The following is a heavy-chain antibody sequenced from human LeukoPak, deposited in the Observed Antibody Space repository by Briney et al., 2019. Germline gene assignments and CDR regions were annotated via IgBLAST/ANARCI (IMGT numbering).Heavy chain of an antibody. J-gene: IGHJ4*02. Sequence: PGGSLRLSCAASGFTFTSHTINWLRQAPGKGLEWVSSISSHGAYIYYADSVKGRFTISRDNTKNSLYLQMNSLRADDTALYFCARGVGGHFDSSGSYSLDYWGQGTLVAVSS. CDR3: ARGVGGHFDSSGSYSLDY. V-gene: IGHV3-21*04. CDR1: GFTFTSHT. CDR2: ISSHGAYI. D-gene: IGHD3-22*01.